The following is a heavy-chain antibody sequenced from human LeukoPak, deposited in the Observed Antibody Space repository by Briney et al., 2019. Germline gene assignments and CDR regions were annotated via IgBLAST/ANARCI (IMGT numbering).Heavy chain of an antibody. V-gene: IGHV3-53*01. Sequence: GGSLRLSCAASGFTVSSNYMSWVRQAPGKGLEWVSVIYSGGSTYYADSVKGRFTISRDNSKSTLYIQMNSLRAEDTAVYYCARGTGIAAADAFDIWGQGTMVTVSS. CDR1: GFTVSSNY. J-gene: IGHJ3*02. CDR2: IYSGGST. CDR3: ARGTGIAAADAFDI. D-gene: IGHD6-13*01.